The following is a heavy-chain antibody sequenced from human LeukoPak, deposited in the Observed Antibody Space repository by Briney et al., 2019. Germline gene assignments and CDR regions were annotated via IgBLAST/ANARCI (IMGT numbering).Heavy chain of an antibody. CDR2: ISYDGSNK. CDR1: VFTFSSYG. Sequence: GGSLRLSCAASVFTFSSYGMHWVRQAPGKGLEWGAVISYDGSNKYYADSVKGRFTISRDNSKNTLYLQMNSLRAEDTAVYYCAKDMGHGSARYLDYWGQGTLVTVSS. V-gene: IGHV3-30*18. J-gene: IGHJ4*02. D-gene: IGHD3-10*01. CDR3: AKDMGHGSARYLDY.